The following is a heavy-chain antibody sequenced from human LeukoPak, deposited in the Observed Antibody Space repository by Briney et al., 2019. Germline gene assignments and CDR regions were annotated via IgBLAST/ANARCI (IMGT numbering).Heavy chain of an antibody. CDR2: VSYSGANT. Sequence: PGGSLRLSCAASGFTFTSYAMSWVRQAPGKGLEWVSTVSYSGANTYYADSVKGRFTISRDNSKNTLYLQMISLRAEDTAVYYCAKRASRSPYYFDYWGQGTLVTVSS. CDR1: GFTFTSYA. CDR3: AKRASRSPYYFDY. J-gene: IGHJ4*02. D-gene: IGHD1-26*01. V-gene: IGHV3-23*01.